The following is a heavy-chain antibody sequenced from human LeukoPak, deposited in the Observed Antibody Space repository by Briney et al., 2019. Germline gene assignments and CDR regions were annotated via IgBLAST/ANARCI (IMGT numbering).Heavy chain of an antibody. D-gene: IGHD3-9*01. Sequence: GGSLRLPCAASGFTFSNYWMTWVRQAPGKGLVWVSHINGDGSSTSYADSVKGRFAISRNNAKNTLYLQMNSLRAEDTAVYYCARTMTGAFFDYWGQGALVTVSS. CDR3: ARTMTGAFFDY. V-gene: IGHV3-74*01. J-gene: IGHJ4*02. CDR2: INGDGSST. CDR1: GFTFSNYW.